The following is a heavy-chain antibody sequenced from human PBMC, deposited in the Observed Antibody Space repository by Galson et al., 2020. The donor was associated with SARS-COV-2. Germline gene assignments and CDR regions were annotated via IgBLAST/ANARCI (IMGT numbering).Heavy chain of an antibody. D-gene: IGHD7-27*01. Sequence: ALHGESLKISCAVSGFTFSNHWMHWVRQAPGKGLVWVSRIYSEGSSTSYADPVKGRFTISGDNAKNTLYLQMNSLRAEDTAVYYCARGDMGNDYFDYWGQGTLVTVSS. CDR1: GFTFSNHW. V-gene: IGHV3-74*01. CDR2: IYSEGSST. J-gene: IGHJ4*02. CDR3: ARGDMGNDYFDY.